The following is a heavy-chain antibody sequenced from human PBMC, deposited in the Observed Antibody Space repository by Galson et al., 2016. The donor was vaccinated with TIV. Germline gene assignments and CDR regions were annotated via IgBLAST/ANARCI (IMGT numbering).Heavy chain of an antibody. V-gene: IGHV1-2*02. J-gene: IGHJ4*02. D-gene: IGHD7-27*01. CDR1: GYIFINYY. CDR2: FNPDSGAT. Sequence: SVKVSCKASGYIFINYYIHWVRQAPGQGLEWLGWFNPDSGATQYAQKFQGRVTMTRDTSISTAYMELRRLISDDTAVYYCARVNWARAFDYWDQGTQVTVSS. CDR3: ARVNWARAFDY.